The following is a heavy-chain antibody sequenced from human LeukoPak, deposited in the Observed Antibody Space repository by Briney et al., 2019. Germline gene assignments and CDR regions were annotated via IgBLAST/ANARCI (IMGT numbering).Heavy chain of an antibody. V-gene: IGHV3-23*01. CDR2: SSSGGANT. J-gene: IGHJ3*01. D-gene: IGHD4-17*01. CDR1: GFTFSEYA. CDR3: GRDPNGDYVGAFEF. Sequence: PGGSLRLSCAASGFTFSEYALVWVRQAPGKGLEWVSASSSGGANTLHADAVKGRFTISRDNSKNTLYLQMDSLRAEDTAVYFCGRDPNGDYVGAFEFWGHGTMVTVSS.